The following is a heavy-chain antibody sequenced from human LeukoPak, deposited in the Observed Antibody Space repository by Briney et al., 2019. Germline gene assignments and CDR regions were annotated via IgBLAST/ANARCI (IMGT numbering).Heavy chain of an antibody. V-gene: IGHV4-59*01. CDR3: VRGNYDNRGYSNAFDI. CDR1: GVSISSSY. Sequence: PSGTLSLTCTVSGVSISSSYWSWIRRPPGKRLDWIGYIYYNGNTNSNPSLKSRVTISADTSKNQFSLKLSSVTAADTAVYYCVRGNYDNRGYSNAFDIWGQGAMVTVSS. D-gene: IGHD3-22*01. CDR2: IYYNGNT. J-gene: IGHJ3*02.